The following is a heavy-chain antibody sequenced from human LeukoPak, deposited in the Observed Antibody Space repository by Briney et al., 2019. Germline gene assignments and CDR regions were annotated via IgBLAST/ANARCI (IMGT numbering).Heavy chain of an antibody. J-gene: IGHJ4*02. V-gene: IGHV4-34*01. Sequence: SETLSLTCAVYGGSFSGYYWSWIRQPPGKGLEWLGEINHKGDTNHNPSLKSRVTVSVDTSKNQFSLKLNSVTAADTAVYYCARVHGPLDEWGQGTLVTLSS. D-gene: IGHD4-17*01. CDR3: ARVHGPLDE. CDR1: GGSFSGYY. CDR2: INHKGDT.